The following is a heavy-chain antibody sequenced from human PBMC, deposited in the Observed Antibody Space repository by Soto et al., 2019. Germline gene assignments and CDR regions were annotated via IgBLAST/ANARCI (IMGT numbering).Heavy chain of an antibody. CDR2: ISSSSSYI. Sequence: GGSLRLSCAASGFTFSSYSMNWVRQAPGKGLEWVSSISSSSSYIYYADSVKGRFTISRDNAKNSLYLQMNSLRAEDTAVYYCARAVGRYSSSWYYFDYWGQGTLVTVSS. D-gene: IGHD6-13*01. V-gene: IGHV3-21*01. J-gene: IGHJ4*02. CDR1: GFTFSSYS. CDR3: ARAVGRYSSSWYYFDY.